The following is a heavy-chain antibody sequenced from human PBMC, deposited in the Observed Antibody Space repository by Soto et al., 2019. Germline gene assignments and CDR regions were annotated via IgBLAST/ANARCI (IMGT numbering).Heavy chain of an antibody. CDR1: GDSVSSTSAA. Sequence: PSQTLSLTCAISGDSVSSTSAAWSWIRQSPSRGLEWLGRTYYRSNWYSDYAVSVKGRITINPDTSKNQFSLQLNSVTPEDTAVYYCARGSYYSSWVWGPGPLVTVSS. V-gene: IGHV6-1*01. J-gene: IGHJ4*02. CDR3: ARGSYYSSWV. CDR2: TYYRSNWYS. D-gene: IGHD6-13*01.